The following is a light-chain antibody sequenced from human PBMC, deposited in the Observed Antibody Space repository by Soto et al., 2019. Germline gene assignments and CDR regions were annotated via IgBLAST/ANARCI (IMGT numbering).Light chain of an antibody. CDR3: QKYNSAPLT. CDR1: QGISNY. CDR2: AAS. J-gene: IGKJ4*01. Sequence: DIQMTQSPSSLSASVGDRVTITCRASQGISNYLAWYQQKPGKVPKLLIYAASTLKSGVPSRFSGSGSGTDFTLTISSLQPEDVATYYCQKYNSAPLTFGGGTMVEIK. V-gene: IGKV1-27*01.